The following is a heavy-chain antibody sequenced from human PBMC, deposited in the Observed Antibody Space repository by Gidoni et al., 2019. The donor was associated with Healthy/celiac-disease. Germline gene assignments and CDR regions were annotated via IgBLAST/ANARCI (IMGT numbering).Heavy chain of an antibody. CDR2: ISSSGSTI. D-gene: IGHD3-10*01. CDR3: ARAMVRGVINYYYYGMDV. Sequence: QVQLVESGGGLVKPGGSLVLSCAASGFPFSDYYMSWIRQAPGKGLEWVSYISSSGSTIYYADSVKGRFTISRDNAKNSLYLQMNSLRAEDTAVYYCARAMVRGVINYYYYGMDVWGQGTTVTVSS. V-gene: IGHV3-11*01. J-gene: IGHJ6*02. CDR1: GFPFSDYY.